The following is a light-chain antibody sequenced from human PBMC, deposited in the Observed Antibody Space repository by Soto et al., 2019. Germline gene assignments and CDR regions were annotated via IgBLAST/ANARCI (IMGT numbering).Light chain of an antibody. CDR2: GTS. CDR1: QSVGSN. J-gene: IGKJ1*01. CDR3: QQYDNWPPWT. V-gene: IGKV3-15*01. Sequence: EIVMTQSPATLSVSPGERATLSCRASQSVGSNLAWYQHKTGQAPRLLIYGTSTRATGVPDRFSGSGSGTEFTLTISTLQSEDFAVYYCQQYDNWPPWTFGQGTKVEIK.